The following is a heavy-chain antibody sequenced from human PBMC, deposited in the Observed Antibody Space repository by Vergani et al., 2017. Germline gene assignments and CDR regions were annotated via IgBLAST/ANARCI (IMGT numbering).Heavy chain of an antibody. CDR2: ISFDGTQT. D-gene: IGHD2-15*01. CDR3: TRSECSGTTCYGHYFDL. Sequence: QVQLVESGGGVVQPGKSLRLSCATSGLPFSSHGMHWVRQAPGKGLEWVAVISFDGTQTYYADSVKGRFTISRDNSKNTLSLQMNSLRVEDTAVYYCTRSECSGTTCYGHYFDLWGHGILVTVSS. V-gene: IGHV3-30*03. CDR1: GLPFSSHG. J-gene: IGHJ4*01.